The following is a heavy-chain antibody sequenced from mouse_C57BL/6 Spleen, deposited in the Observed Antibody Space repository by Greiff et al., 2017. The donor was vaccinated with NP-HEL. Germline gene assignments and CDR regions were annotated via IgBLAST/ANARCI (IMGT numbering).Heavy chain of an antibody. D-gene: IGHD2-5*01. CDR3: ARGGSNLPFDD. Sequence: QVQLQQPGAELVMPGASVTLSCKASGYTFTSYWMHWVKQRPGQGLEWIGEIDPSDSYTNYTQKFQGKSTLTVDKSSSTAYMQLSSLTSEDAAVYYCARGGSNLPFDDWGQGTTLTVSS. J-gene: IGHJ2*01. V-gene: IGHV1-69*01. CDR1: GYTFTSYW. CDR2: IDPSDSYT.